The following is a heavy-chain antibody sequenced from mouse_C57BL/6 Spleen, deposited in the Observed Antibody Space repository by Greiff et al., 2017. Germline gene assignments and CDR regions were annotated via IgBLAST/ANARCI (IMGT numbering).Heavy chain of an antibody. V-gene: IGHV1-50*01. CDR2: IDPSDSYT. J-gene: IGHJ4*01. Sequence: VQLQQPGAELVKPGASVKLSCKASGYTFTSYWMQWVKQRPGQGLEWIGEIDPSDSYTNYNQKFKGKATLTVDTSSSTAYMQLSSLTSEDSAVYYCARRDFYYGGPRDAMDYWGQGTSVTVSS. D-gene: IGHD2-1*01. CDR3: ARRDFYYGGPRDAMDY. CDR1: GYTFTSYW.